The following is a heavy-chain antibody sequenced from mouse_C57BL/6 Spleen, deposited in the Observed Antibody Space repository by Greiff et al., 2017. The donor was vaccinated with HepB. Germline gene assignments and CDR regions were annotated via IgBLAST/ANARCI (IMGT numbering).Heavy chain of an antibody. Sequence: QVQLQQPGAELVMPGASVKLSCKASGYTFTSYWMHWVKQRPGQGLEWIGEIDPSDSYTNYNQKFKGKSTLTVDKSSSTAYMQLSSLTSEDSAVYYYALGYYCSRAYWGQGTTLTVSS. D-gene: IGHD1-1*01. CDR1: GYTFTSYW. CDR3: ALGYYCSRAY. V-gene: IGHV1-69*01. CDR2: IDPSDSYT. J-gene: IGHJ2*01.